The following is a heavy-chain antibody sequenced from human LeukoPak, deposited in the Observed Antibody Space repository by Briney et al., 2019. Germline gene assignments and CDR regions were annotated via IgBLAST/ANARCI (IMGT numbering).Heavy chain of an antibody. D-gene: IGHD3-22*01. V-gene: IGHV1-18*01. J-gene: IGHJ4*02. Sequence: GASVKVSCKASGGTFSSYAISWVRQAPGQGLEWMGWISAYNGNTNYAQKLQGRVTMTTDTSTSTAYMELRSLRSDDTAVYYCARDLDYYDSSGYYGLDYWGQGTLVTVSS. CDR3: ARDLDYYDSSGYYGLDY. CDR1: GGTFSSYA. CDR2: ISAYNGNT.